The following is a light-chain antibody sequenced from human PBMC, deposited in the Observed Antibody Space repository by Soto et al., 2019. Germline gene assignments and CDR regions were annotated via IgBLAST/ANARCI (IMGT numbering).Light chain of an antibody. V-gene: IGKV3-11*01. J-gene: IGKJ4*01. CDR1: QSVSSY. Sequence: EIVLTQSPATLSLSPGERATLSCRASQSVSSYLACYQQKPGQAPRLLIYGASNRATGIPARFSGSGSGTDFTLTISSLEPEDFAIYYWQQRSNWPPLTFGGGTKVEIK. CDR3: QQRSNWPPLT. CDR2: GAS.